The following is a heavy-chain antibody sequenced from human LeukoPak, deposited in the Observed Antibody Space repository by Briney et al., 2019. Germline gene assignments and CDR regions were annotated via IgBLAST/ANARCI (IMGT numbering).Heavy chain of an antibody. CDR2: IIPIFGTA. Sequence: SVRVSCKASGGTFITYTINWVRQAPGQGLEWMGGIIPIFGTANYAQRFQGRVTVTTDDSTSTAFMELSSLRSEDTAVYYCATYMLRDNWNVHTFDSWGQGTLVTVSS. CDR3: ATYMLRDNWNVHTFDS. D-gene: IGHD1-1*01. CDR1: GGTFITYT. V-gene: IGHV1-69*05. J-gene: IGHJ4*02.